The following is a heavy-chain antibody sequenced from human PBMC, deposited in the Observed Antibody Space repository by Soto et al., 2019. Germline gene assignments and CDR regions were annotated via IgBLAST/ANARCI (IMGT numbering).Heavy chain of an antibody. J-gene: IGHJ6*02. V-gene: IGHV1-18*01. D-gene: IGHD2-8*01. Sequence: ASVKVSCEASGDTFTSYGISWARQAPGQGLEWMGWISGYNGDTKYAQKFQGRVTMTVDTSTTTAYMELRSLTSDDRAVYYCAKNGQPPYYYYGMDVWGQGTTVTVSS. CDR3: AKNGQPPYYYYGMDV. CDR2: ISGYNGDT. CDR1: GDTFTSYG.